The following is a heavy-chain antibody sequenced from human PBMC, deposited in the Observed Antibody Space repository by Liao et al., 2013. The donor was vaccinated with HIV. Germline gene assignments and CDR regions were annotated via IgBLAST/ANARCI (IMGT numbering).Heavy chain of an antibody. CDR1: GGSFSGFY. J-gene: IGHJ3*02. D-gene: IGHD2-21*02. Sequence: QVQLQESGPGLVKPSETLSLTCAVYGGSFSGFYWSWIRQPPGKGLEWIGSIYYTGSTYYNPSLKSRVTMSVDTTKKQFSLRLSSVTAADTAVYYCARDGRYGDYPRAFDIWGQGTMVIVSS. CDR2: IYYTGST. V-gene: IGHV4-34*10. CDR3: ARDGRYGDYPRAFDI.